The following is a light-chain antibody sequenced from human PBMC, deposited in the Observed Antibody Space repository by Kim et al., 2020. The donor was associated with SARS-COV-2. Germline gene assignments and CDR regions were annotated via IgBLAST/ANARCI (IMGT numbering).Light chain of an antibody. V-gene: IGKV1-8*01. J-gene: IGKJ1*01. Sequence: AIRMTQSPSSFSASTGDRVTITCRASQGISSYLAWYQQKPGKAPKLLIYAASTLQSGVPSRFSGSGSGTDFTLPISCLQSEDFATYYCQQYYSYPPWTFGQGTKVDIK. CDR2: AAS. CDR1: QGISSY. CDR3: QQYYSYPPWT.